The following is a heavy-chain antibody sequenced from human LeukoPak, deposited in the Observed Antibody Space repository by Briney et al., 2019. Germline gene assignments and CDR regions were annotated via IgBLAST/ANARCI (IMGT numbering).Heavy chain of an antibody. D-gene: IGHD5-18*01. V-gene: IGHV3-21*04. J-gene: IGHJ4*02. Sequence: GGSLRLSCSASGFTFSSYSMNWVRQAPGKGLEWGSTISSSSSYIYYAASVERRFTISRDDDKNSLYLQMNPLRAEDTAVYYCAKSVRKSRWVQLWLFLDYWGQGTLVTVSS. CDR3: AKSVRKSRWVQLWLFLDY. CDR2: ISSSSSYI. CDR1: GFTFSSYS.